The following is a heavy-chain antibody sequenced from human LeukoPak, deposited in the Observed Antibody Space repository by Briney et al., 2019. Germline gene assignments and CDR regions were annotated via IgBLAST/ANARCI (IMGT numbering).Heavy chain of an antibody. CDR3: AKGATSCSSTSCPDAFDI. J-gene: IGHJ3*02. CDR2: IRNSEVSSITESGDGT. D-gene: IGHD2-2*01. Sequence: GGSLRLSCGASGFSLDNYAINWVRQAPGEGLEWVSAIRNSEVSSITESGDGTYHADSVKGRFTISRDNAKNSLYLQMNSLRAEDMALYYCAKGATSCSSTSCPDAFDIWGQGTMVTVSS. V-gene: IGHV3-23*01. CDR1: GFSLDNYA.